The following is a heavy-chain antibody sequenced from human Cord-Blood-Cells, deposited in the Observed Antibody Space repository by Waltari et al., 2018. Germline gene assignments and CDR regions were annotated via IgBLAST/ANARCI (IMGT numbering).Heavy chain of an antibody. CDR3: AREGYSSSWYDAFDI. D-gene: IGHD6-13*01. V-gene: IGHV1-69*01. Sequence: QVQLVQSGAEVKKPGSSVKVSCKASGGPFSSYPISWVRQAPGQGLEWMGGIIPIFGTANYAQKFRGRVTITADESTSTAYMELSSLRSEDTAVYYCAREGYSSSWYDAFDIWGQGTMVTVSS. CDR1: GGPFSSYP. J-gene: IGHJ3*02. CDR2: IIPIFGTA.